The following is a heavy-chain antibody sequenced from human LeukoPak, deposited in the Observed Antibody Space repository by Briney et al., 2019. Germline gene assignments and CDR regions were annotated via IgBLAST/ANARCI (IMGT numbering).Heavy chain of an antibody. Sequence: SETLSLTCTVSGGSISSGGYYWSWIRQPPGKGLEWIGYIYHSGSTYYNPSLKSRVTISVDRSKNQFSLKLSSVTAADTAVYYCASYKSGDFWSGYYEPTHLDYWGQGTLVTVSS. CDR1: GGSISSGGYY. D-gene: IGHD3-3*01. CDR3: ASYKSGDFWSGYYEPTHLDY. J-gene: IGHJ4*02. CDR2: IYHSGST. V-gene: IGHV4-30-2*01.